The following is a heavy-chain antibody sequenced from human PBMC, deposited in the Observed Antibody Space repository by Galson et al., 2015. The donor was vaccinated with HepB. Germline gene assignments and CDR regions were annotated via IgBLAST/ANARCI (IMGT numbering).Heavy chain of an antibody. CDR1: EFTFSSYR. CDR3: ARIGRWDWKGPFDL. D-gene: IGHD1-1*01. V-gene: IGHV3-7*03. Sequence: SLRLSCAASEFTFSSYRMSWVRQAPGKGLEWVANIKQDGSETYYLDSVKGRFTISRDNAKNSLSLQMNSLRAEDTAVYKCARIGRWDWKGPFDLWGQGTMVTVSS. J-gene: IGHJ3*01. CDR2: IKQDGSET.